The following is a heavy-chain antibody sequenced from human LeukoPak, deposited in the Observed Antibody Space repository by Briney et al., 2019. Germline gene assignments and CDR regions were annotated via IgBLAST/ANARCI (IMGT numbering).Heavy chain of an antibody. V-gene: IGHV4-59*01. Sequence: SETLSLTCTVSGGSISSYYWSWIRQPPGKGLEWVGYIYYSGSTNYNPSLKSRVTISVDTSKNQFSLKLSSVTAADTAVYYCARAQLWFGELLDAFDIWGQGTMVTVSS. CDR2: IYYSGST. CDR1: GGSISSYY. CDR3: ARAQLWFGELLDAFDI. J-gene: IGHJ3*02. D-gene: IGHD3-10*01.